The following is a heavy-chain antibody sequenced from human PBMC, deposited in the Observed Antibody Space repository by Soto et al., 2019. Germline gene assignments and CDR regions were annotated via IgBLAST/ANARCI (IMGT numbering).Heavy chain of an antibody. CDR3: ARDLLAGQQLVIPWFHP. CDR1: GFAFSSFN. Sequence: LRLSCTASGFAFSSFNMNWVRQAPGKGLEWVSSIFTRSSQIYYADSVKGRFTISRDDAKNSLFLQMNSLSVEDTAVYYCARDLLAGQQLVIPWFHPWGQGTLVTVSS. D-gene: IGHD1-26*01. J-gene: IGHJ5*02. V-gene: IGHV3-21*01. CDR2: IFTRSSQI.